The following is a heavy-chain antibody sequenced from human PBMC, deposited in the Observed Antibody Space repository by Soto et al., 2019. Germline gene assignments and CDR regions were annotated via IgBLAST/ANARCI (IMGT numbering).Heavy chain of an antibody. V-gene: IGHV4-59*01. Sequence: QVQLQESGPGLVKPSETLSLTCTVSGGSISSYYWSWIRQPPGKGLEWIGYIYYSGSTNYNPSLKSRVTISVDTSKNQFSLKLSSVTAADTAVYYCAGVSSGYDTPLFDYWGQGTLVTVSS. D-gene: IGHD5-12*01. CDR1: GGSISSYY. CDR3: AGVSSGYDTPLFDY. J-gene: IGHJ4*02. CDR2: IYYSGST.